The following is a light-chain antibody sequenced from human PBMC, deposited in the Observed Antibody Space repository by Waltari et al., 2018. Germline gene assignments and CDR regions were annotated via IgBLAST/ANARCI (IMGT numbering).Light chain of an antibody. CDR3: QQRSTSYT. Sequence: IVLTQSPATLSLSPGERATLSCRASQSLSSYLAWYQQRPGLAPRLLIYDTSNRATGIPPRFSGSGSGTDFTLTISSLEPEDFAVYYCQQRSTSYTFGQGTRLEIK. V-gene: IGKV3-11*01. J-gene: IGKJ2*01. CDR1: QSLSSY. CDR2: DTS.